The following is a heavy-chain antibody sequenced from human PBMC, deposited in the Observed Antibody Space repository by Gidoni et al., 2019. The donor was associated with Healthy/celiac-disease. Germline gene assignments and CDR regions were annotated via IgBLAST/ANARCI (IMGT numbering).Heavy chain of an antibody. CDR3: ARGDYGDYDPYYYYYYGMDV. D-gene: IGHD4-17*01. V-gene: IGHV1-69*01. CDR1: GGTFSSYA. J-gene: IGHJ6*02. Sequence: QVQLVQSGAEVTKPGSSVKVSCQASGGTFSSYAISWVRQAPGQGLEWMGGIIPIFGTANYAQKFQGRVTITADESTSTAYMELSSLRSEDTAVYYCARGDYGDYDPYYYYYYGMDVWGQGTTVTVSS. CDR2: IIPIFGTA.